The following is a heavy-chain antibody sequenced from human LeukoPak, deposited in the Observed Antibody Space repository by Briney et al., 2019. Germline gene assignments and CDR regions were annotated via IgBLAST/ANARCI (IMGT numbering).Heavy chain of an antibody. V-gene: IGHV4-38-2*02. J-gene: IGHJ6*03. Sequence: SETLSLTCTVSGYSISTGYYWDWIRQPPGKGLEWIGEIYHSGSTNYNPSLESRVTISLDKSKNQFSLKLSSVTAADTAVYYCARYYYYMDVWGKGTTVTVSS. CDR1: GYSISTGYY. CDR2: IYHSGST. CDR3: ARYYYYMDV.